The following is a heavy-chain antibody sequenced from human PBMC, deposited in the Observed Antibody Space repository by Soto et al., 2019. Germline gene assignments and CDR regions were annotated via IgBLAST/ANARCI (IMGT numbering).Heavy chain of an antibody. V-gene: IGHV4-30-4*01. CDR3: ARGGDDYGDSRGWFDP. Sequence: SETLSLTCTVCGGSISSGDYYWSWMRQPPGKGLEWIGYIYYSGSTYYNPSLKSRVTISVDTSKNQFSLKLSSVTAADTAVYYCARGGDDYGDSRGWFDPWGQGTLVTVSS. D-gene: IGHD4-17*01. CDR1: GGSISSGDYY. J-gene: IGHJ5*02. CDR2: IYYSGST.